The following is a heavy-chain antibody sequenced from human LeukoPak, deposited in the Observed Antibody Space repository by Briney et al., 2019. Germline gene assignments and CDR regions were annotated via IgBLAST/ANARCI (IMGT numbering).Heavy chain of an antibody. J-gene: IGHJ4*02. V-gene: IGHV1-2*02. D-gene: IGHD6-19*01. Sequence: ASVKVSCKASGYTFTGYYMHWVRQAPGQGLEWMGWINPNSGGTNYAQKFQGRVTMTRDTSISTAYMELSRLRSDDTAVYYCARVPIAVAAEDYWGQGTLVTVSS. CDR2: INPNSGGT. CDR1: GYTFTGYY. CDR3: ARVPIAVAAEDY.